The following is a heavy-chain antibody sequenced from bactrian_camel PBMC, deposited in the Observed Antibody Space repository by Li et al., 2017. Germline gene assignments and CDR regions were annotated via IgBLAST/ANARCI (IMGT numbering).Heavy chain of an antibody. J-gene: IGHJ6*01. Sequence: QLVESGGASVQAGGSLRLSCTVSGFTNSRYCTAWFRQAPGKERARAATISAKGYITYDADFVKGRFTISQDNAKNTVYLQMNSLKPEDTAMYYCAARGPYCYTKLSVRDFTYWGQGTQVTVS. CDR1: GFTNSRYC. CDR3: AARGPYCYTKLSVRDFTY. D-gene: IGHD2*01. V-gene: IGHV3S25*01. CDR2: ISAKGYIT.